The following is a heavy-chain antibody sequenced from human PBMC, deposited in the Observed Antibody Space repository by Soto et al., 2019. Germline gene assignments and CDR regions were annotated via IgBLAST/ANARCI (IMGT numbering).Heavy chain of an antibody. Sequence: GGSLRLSCAASGFTFSSYAMHWVRQAPGKGLEWVAVISYDGSNKYYADSVKGRFTISRDNSKNTLYLQMNSLRAEDTAVYYCARDPQYGRHRPLDWGQGTLVTVSS. V-gene: IGHV3-30-3*01. CDR1: GFTFSSYA. CDR2: ISYDGSNK. D-gene: IGHD3-10*01. CDR3: ARDPQYGRHRPLD. J-gene: IGHJ4*02.